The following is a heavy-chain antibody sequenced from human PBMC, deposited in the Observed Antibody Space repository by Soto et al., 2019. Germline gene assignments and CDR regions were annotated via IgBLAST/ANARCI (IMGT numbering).Heavy chain of an antibody. V-gene: IGHV4-30-4*02. Sequence: SETRSLTCCVSVCSISSFDDYWSWIRHPPGNGLYWIGEINHSGSTNYNPSLKSRVTISVDTSKMQVSLKLSSVTAADTAVYFCARGTPSPLIVRSSRGPWFDPWGQGTLVTVSS. D-gene: IGHD2-15*01. J-gene: IGHJ5*02. CDR3: ARGTPSPLIVRSSRGPWFDP. CDR2: INHSGST. CDR1: VCSISSFDDY.